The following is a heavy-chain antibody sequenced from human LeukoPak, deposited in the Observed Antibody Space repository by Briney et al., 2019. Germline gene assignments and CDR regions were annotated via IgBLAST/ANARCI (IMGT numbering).Heavy chain of an antibody. CDR3: ARSYCSSTSCYFTP. CDR2: IKQDGSEK. D-gene: IGHD2-2*01. J-gene: IGHJ5*02. V-gene: IGHV3-7*01. CDR1: GFIFSNYW. Sequence: GGSLRLSCAASGFIFSNYWMSWVRQAPGKGLEWVANIKQDGSEKNYVDSVKGRFTISRDNAKNSLYLQMNSLRAEDTAVYYCARSYCSSTSCYFTPWGQGTLVTVSS.